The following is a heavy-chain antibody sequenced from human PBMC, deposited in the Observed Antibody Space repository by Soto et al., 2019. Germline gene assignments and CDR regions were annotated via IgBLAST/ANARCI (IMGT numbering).Heavy chain of an antibody. CDR3: ARDMTTATTPDF. J-gene: IGHJ4*02. Sequence: QVQLQESGPGLVKPSGTLSLTCAGSGGSISSTNWWSWVRQPPGQGLSWIGEIYHSGSTNYNPSLKSRVTMPVDQSKTQFSLKLSSVTAAETAVDYGARDMTTATTPDFWGQGTLVTVSS. CDR2: IYHSGST. CDR1: GGSISSTNW. D-gene: IGHD4-17*01. V-gene: IGHV4-4*02.